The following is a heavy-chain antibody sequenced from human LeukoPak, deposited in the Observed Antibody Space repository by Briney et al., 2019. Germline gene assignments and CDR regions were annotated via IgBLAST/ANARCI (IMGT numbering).Heavy chain of an antibody. Sequence: GGSLRLSCAASGFTFSNYAMSWVRQAPGKGLEWVSAISGGGGPTYYADSVKGRFTISRDNAKNSLYLQMNSLRAEDTAVYYCARVHGSGSYKYFDYWGQGTLVTVSS. CDR1: GFTFSNYA. CDR2: ISGGGGPT. J-gene: IGHJ4*02. D-gene: IGHD3-10*01. V-gene: IGHV3-23*01. CDR3: ARVHGSGSYKYFDY.